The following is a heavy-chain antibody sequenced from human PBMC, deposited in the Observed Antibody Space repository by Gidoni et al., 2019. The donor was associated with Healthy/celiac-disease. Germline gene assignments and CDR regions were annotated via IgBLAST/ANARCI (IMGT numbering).Heavy chain of an antibody. CDR1: GFTFSSYG. V-gene: IGHV3-33*01. D-gene: IGHD2-21*02. Sequence: QVQLVASGGGVVQPGRPLKLSCAASGFTFSSYGMHWVRQVPGKGLEWVAVIWYDGSNKYYADSVKGRFTIARDNSKNTLYLQMNSLRAEDTAVYYCARGGETYCGGDCYSEIDYWGQGTLVTVSS. CDR3: ARGGETYCGGDCYSEIDY. CDR2: IWYDGSNK. J-gene: IGHJ4*02.